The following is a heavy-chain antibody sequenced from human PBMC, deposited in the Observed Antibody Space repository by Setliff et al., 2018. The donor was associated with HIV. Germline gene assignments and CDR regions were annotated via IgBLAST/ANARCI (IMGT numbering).Heavy chain of an antibody. CDR3: ALASIVSTARWNH. CDR2: INPNSGAT. V-gene: IGHV1-2*02. D-gene: IGHD1-26*01. CDR1: GYTFSGYY. Sequence: GASVKVSCKASGYTFSGYYLHWVRRAPGQELEWMGWINPNSGATNYAQSFQGRVTMTRDTSISTAYMDLSSLTSDDTAVYYCALASIVSTARWNHWGRGTTVTVSS. J-gene: IGHJ4*02.